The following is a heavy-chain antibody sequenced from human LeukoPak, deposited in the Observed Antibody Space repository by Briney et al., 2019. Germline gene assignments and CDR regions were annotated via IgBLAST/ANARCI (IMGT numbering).Heavy chain of an antibody. V-gene: IGHV3-33*05. CDR3: ARGPSSQFRTDY. D-gene: IGHD2-2*01. CDR1: GFTFTTYG. J-gene: IGHJ4*02. CDR2: ISYNGGYR. Sequence: GGSLRLSCTASGFTFTTYGLHWVRQAPGKGLEWVAVISYNGGYRHYADSVKGRFTISRDDSKNTLFLEMSSLRAEDTAVYYCARGPSSQFRTDYWGQGTLVTVSS.